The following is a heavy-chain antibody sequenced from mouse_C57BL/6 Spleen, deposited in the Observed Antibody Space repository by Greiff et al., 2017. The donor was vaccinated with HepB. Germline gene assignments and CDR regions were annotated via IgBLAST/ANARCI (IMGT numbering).Heavy chain of an antibody. D-gene: IGHD2-5*01. CDR1: GYTFTSYD. CDR3: ARSAYYSNPDYFDY. Sequence: VKLLESGPELVKPGASVKLSCKASGYTFTSYDINWVKQRPGQGLEWIGWIYPRDGSTKYNEKFKGKATLTVDTSSSTAYMELHSLTSEDSAVYFCARSAYYSNPDYFDYWGQGTTLTVSS. V-gene: IGHV1-85*01. CDR2: IYPRDGST. J-gene: IGHJ2*01.